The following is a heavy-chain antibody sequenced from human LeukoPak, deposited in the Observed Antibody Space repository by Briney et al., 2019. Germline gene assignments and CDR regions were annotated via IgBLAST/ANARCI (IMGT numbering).Heavy chain of an antibody. CDR1: GFTFSSYS. D-gene: IGHD3-3*01. Sequence: GGSLRLSCAASGFTFSSYSMNWVRQAPGKGLEWVSSISSSSYIYYADSVKGRFTISRDNAKNSLYLQMNSLRAEDTAVYYCARVGRDFWSGDDAFDIWGQGTMVTVSS. CDR2: ISSSSYI. V-gene: IGHV3-21*01. CDR3: ARVGRDFWSGDDAFDI. J-gene: IGHJ3*02.